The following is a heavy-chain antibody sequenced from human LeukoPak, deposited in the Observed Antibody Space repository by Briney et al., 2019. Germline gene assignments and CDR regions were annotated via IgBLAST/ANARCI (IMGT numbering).Heavy chain of an antibody. Sequence: GGSLRLSCAASGFTFSSYGMHLVRQAPGKGLEWVAFIRYDGSDKYYADSVKGRLTISRDNSKNTLYLQMNSLRAEDTAVYYCAKGSYYCSSSSCPQYYYYMDVWGKGTTVTVSS. J-gene: IGHJ6*03. CDR2: IRYDGSDK. V-gene: IGHV3-30*02. CDR1: GFTFSSYG. D-gene: IGHD2-2*01. CDR3: AKGSYYCSSSSCPQYYYYMDV.